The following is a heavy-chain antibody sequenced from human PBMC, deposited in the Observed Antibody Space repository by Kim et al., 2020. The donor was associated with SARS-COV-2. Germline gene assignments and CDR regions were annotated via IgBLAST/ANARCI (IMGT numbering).Heavy chain of an antibody. J-gene: IGHJ6*02. CDR1: GGTFSSYA. Sequence: SVKVSCKASGGTFSSYAISWVRQAPGQGLEWMGGIIPIFGTANYAQKFQGRVTITADESTSTAYMELSSLRSEDTAVYYCASTILTGYRHNYYGMDVWGQGTTVTVSS. V-gene: IGHV1-69*13. CDR2: IIPIFGTA. CDR3: ASTILTGYRHNYYGMDV. D-gene: IGHD3-9*01.